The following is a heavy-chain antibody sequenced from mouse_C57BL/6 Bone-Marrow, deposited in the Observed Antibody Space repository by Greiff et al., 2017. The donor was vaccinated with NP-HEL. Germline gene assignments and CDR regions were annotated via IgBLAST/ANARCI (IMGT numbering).Heavy chain of an antibody. D-gene: IGHD2-4*01. Sequence: EVKLMESGGGLVKPGGSLKLSCAASGFTFSSYAMSWVRQTPEKRLEWVATISDGGSYTYYPDNVKGRFTISRDNAKNNLYLQMSHLKSEDTAMYYCARDQGIKMDYWGQGTTLTVSS. V-gene: IGHV5-4*01. CDR2: ISDGGSYT. CDR3: ARDQGIKMDY. CDR1: GFTFSSYA. J-gene: IGHJ2*01.